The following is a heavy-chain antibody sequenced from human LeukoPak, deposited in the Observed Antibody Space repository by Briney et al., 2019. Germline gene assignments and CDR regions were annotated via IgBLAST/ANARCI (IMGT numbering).Heavy chain of an antibody. CDR1: VLTFSSFS. CDR2: ISGSGGST. CDR3: ARDYYDSSGVDY. Sequence: GGSLRLSCAAPVLTFSSFSVNWVHQAPWKGLEWVSTISGSGGSTYYADSVKGRFTISRDNAKNSLYLQMNSLRAEDTAVYYCARDYYDSSGVDYWGQGTLVTVSS. J-gene: IGHJ4*02. V-gene: IGHV3-23*01. D-gene: IGHD3-22*01.